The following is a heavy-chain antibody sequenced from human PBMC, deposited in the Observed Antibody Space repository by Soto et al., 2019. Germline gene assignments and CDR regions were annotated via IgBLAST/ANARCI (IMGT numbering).Heavy chain of an antibody. J-gene: IGHJ2*01. CDR3: AREDYYGSGSYYNVPYWYFDL. CDR2: IYTSGST. D-gene: IGHD3-10*01. CDR1: GGSISSYY. V-gene: IGHV4-4*07. Sequence: TSETLSLTCTVSGGSISSYYWSWIRKPAGKGLEWIGRIYTSGSTNYNPSLKSRVTMSVDTSKNQCSLKLSSVTAADTAVYYCAREDYYGSGSYYNVPYWYFDLWGRGTLVTVSS.